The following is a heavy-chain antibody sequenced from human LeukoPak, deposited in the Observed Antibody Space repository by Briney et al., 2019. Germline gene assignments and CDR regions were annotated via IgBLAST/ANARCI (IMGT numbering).Heavy chain of an antibody. Sequence: ASVKVSCKPSGYTFSSYHVHWVRQAPGQGLEWMGMINPSGGHTRYSQKFQGRVTLTRDVSTSTVYMELSRLISEDTAVYYCARDMYGRSSEGNRFDPWGQGTLVTVSS. CDR1: GYTFSSYH. V-gene: IGHV1-46*01. CDR3: ARDMYGRSSEGNRFDP. J-gene: IGHJ5*02. CDR2: INPSGGHT. D-gene: IGHD6-6*01.